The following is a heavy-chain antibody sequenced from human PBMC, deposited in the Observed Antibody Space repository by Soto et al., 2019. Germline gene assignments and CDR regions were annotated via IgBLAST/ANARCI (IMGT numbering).Heavy chain of an antibody. CDR1: GFTFSNAW. J-gene: IGHJ6*02. Sequence: EVQLVESGGGLVKPGGSLRLSCAASGFTFSNAWMSWVRQAPGKGLEWVGRIKSKTDGGTTDYAAPVKGRFTISIDDSKNTLFPQMTTLKTGDTAVYYCPAGMVVVSPSGMDVWGQGTTVTVSS. D-gene: IGHD2-21*01. V-gene: IGHV3-15*01. CDR3: PAGMVVVSPSGMDV. CDR2: IKSKTDGGTT.